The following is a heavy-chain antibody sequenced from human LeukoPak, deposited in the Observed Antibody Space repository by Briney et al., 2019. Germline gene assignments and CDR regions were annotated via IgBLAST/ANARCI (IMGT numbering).Heavy chain of an antibody. CDR1: GYTLTELS. CDR3: ATQGGGNETKNWFDP. D-gene: IGHD4-23*01. Sequence: ASVKVSCKVSGYTLTELSMHWVRQAPGKGLEWMGGFDPEDGETIYAQKSQGRVTMTEDTSTDTAYMELSSLRSEDMAVYYCATQGGGNETKNWFDPWGQGTLVTVSS. CDR2: FDPEDGET. V-gene: IGHV1-24*01. J-gene: IGHJ5*02.